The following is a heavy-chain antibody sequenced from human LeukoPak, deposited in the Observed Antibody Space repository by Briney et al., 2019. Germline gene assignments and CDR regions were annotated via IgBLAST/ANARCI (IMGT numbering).Heavy chain of an antibody. CDR2: ISGSGGST. V-gene: IGHV3-23*01. CDR1: GFTFSSYA. CDR3: ASYKYYDYVWGSYRHDY. J-gene: IGHJ4*02. D-gene: IGHD3-16*02. Sequence: GGSLRLSCAASGFTFSSYAMSWVRQAPGKGLEWVSAISGSGGSTYYADSVKGRFTISRDNAKNSLYLQMNSLRAEDTAVYYCASYKYYDYVWGSYRHDYWGQGTLVTVSS.